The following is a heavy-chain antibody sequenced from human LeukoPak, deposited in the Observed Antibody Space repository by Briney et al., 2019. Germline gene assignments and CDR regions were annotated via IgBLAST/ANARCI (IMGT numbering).Heavy chain of an antibody. Sequence: ASVKVSCKASGYTFTSYGISWVRQAPGQGLEWMGWISAYNGNTNYAQKLQGRVTMTTDTSTSTAYMGLRSLRSDDTAVYYCARGPGRITMVRGVENRYYYYGMDVWGQGTTVTVSS. V-gene: IGHV1-18*01. CDR1: GYTFTSYG. D-gene: IGHD3-10*01. J-gene: IGHJ6*02. CDR3: ARGPGRITMVRGVENRYYYYGMDV. CDR2: ISAYNGNT.